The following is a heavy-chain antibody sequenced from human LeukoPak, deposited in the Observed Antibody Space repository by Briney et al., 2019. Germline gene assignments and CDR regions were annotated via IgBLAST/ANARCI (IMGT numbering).Heavy chain of an antibody. CDR1: GYTFTSYW. CDR2: IYPGDSDT. Sequence: GESLKISCKGSGYTFTSYWIGWVRQMPGKGLEWMGSIYPGDSDTRYSPSFQGQVTISADRFISTASLQWSSLQASDTAMYYCARPRTLVRGTIGYYFDYWGQGTLVTVSS. V-gene: IGHV5-51*01. D-gene: IGHD3-10*01. J-gene: IGHJ4*02. CDR3: ARPRTLVRGTIGYYFDY.